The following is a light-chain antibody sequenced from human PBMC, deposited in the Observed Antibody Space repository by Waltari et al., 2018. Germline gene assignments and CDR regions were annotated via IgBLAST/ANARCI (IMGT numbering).Light chain of an antibody. V-gene: IGKV3-15*01. Sequence: EIVLTQSPATLSVSPRERATLSCRASQSIGTSLAWYQQQPGQAPRLLMYSASVRVSGIPARFSGSGSGTEFTLTISSLRSEDFALYFCQQDINWPYTFGQGTKLEIK. CDR1: QSIGTS. J-gene: IGKJ2*01. CDR2: SAS. CDR3: QQDINWPYT.